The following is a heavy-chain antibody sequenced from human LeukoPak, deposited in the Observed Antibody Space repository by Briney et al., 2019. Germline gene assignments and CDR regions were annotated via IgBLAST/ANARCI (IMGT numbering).Heavy chain of an antibody. V-gene: IGHV1-8*02. Sequence: GASVKVSCKASGFTFTDYYIHWVRQAPGQGLEWMGWMNPNSGNTGYAQKFQGRVTMTRNTSISTAYMELSSLRYEDTAVYYCATDYTDYSLDYWGQGTLVTVSS. CDR2: MNPNSGNT. CDR1: GFTFTDYY. CDR3: ATDYTDYSLDY. J-gene: IGHJ4*02. D-gene: IGHD4-11*01.